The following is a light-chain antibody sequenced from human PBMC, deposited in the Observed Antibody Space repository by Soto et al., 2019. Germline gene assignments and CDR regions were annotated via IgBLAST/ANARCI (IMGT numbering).Light chain of an antibody. CDR3: TTYTSSNTQV. Sequence: QSALTQPASVSGSPGQSITISCTGTSSDVGGYNYVSWLQQHPGKVPKLIIYDVSIRHSGVSNRFSGSKAGNTASLTISGLQAEDAADYYCTTYTSSNTQVFGGGTKLTVL. J-gene: IGLJ2*01. V-gene: IGLV2-14*01. CDR1: SSDVGGYNY. CDR2: DVS.